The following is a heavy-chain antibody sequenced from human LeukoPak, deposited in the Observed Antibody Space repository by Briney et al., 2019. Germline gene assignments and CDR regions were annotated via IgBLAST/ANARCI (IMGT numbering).Heavy chain of an antibody. V-gene: IGHV3-66*01. CDR3: ARVLYCSSTSCYGLWGPFDY. D-gene: IGHD2-2*01. J-gene: IGHJ4*02. CDR2: IYSGGST. Sequence: GGSLRLSCAASGFTVSSNYMSWVRQAPGKGLEWVSVIYSGGSTYYADSVKGRFTISRDNSKNTLYLQMNSLRAEDTAVYYCARVLYCSSTSCYGLWGPFDYWGQGTLVTVSS. CDR1: GFTVSSNY.